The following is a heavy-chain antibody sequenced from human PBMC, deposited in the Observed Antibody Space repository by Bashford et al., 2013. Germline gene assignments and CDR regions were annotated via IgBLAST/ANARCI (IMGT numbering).Heavy chain of an antibody. V-gene: IGHV3-30*02. Sequence: GSLRLSCAASGFIFSKFGMHWVRQAPGKGLEWVALIWYDGTNKYYVDSVKGRFTISRDNSKNTLYLQMNSLRAEDTAVYYCAKDGSSYYYGSGNYYPFDSWGQGTLVTVSS. CDR1: GFIFSKFG. CDR3: AKDGSSYYYGSGNYYPFDS. D-gene: IGHD3-10*01. J-gene: IGHJ4*02. CDR2: IWYDGTNK.